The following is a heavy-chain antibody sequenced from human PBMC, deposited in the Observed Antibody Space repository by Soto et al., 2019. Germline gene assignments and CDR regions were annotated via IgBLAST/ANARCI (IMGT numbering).Heavy chain of an antibody. CDR3: ARREQWLANY. CDR2: LSSSSSYI. J-gene: IGHJ4*02. D-gene: IGHD6-19*01. CDR1: GCAFSSYS. Sequence: EVQLVESGGGRVKPGGTLRLSCAASGCAFSSYSMNWVRQAPGKGLEWVSSLSSSSSYIYYADSVKGRFTISRDNAKNSLYRQMNSLRAEDTAVYYCARREQWLANYWGQGTLVTVSS. V-gene: IGHV3-21*01.